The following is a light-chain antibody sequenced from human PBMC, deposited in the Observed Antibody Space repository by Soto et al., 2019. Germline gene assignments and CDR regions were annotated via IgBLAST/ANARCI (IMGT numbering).Light chain of an antibody. J-gene: IGKJ3*01. V-gene: IGKV1-39*01. CDR2: DAS. CDR3: QQSYSTSPT. CDR1: QSISRY. Sequence: DIQMTQSPSSLSASVGDTVTITCRASQSISRYLNWYQQKPGKAPKLLIYDASSLQSGVPSRFSGSASGTDFTLTISSLQPEDFATYYCQQSYSTSPTFGPGTKVDIK.